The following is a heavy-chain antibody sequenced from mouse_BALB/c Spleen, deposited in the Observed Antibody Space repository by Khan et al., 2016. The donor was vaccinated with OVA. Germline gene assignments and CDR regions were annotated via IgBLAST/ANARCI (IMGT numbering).Heavy chain of an antibody. CDR1: GYSITSGYA. D-gene: IGHD1-1*01. CDR3: ARRNYYGYYFDN. CDR2: ISYSGGT. V-gene: IGHV3-2*02. J-gene: IGHJ2*01. Sequence: EVQLQESGPGLVKPSQSLSLTCTVTGYSITSGYAWNWIRQFPGNKLEWMGYISYSGGTSYNPSLNSRISITRDTSKNQFFLQLNSVTTEDTATYYCARRNYYGYYFDNWGQGTTLTVSS.